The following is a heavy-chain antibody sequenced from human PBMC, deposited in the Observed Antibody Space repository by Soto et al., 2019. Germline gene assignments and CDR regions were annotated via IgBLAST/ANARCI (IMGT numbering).Heavy chain of an antibody. V-gene: IGHV1-46*01. D-gene: IGHD2-2*01. CDR2: INPGGGRT. J-gene: IGHJ3*02. Sequence: QVQLVQSGAEVTQPGASVKVSCKASGHTFTNYYFHWVRQAPGQGLEWMGIINPGGGRTSYAQKFQDRVTSTRDTSTSTVYMERGRLSSEVTAVYYCSRTGGVPAAERPFDIWGQGTMVTVSS. CDR1: GHTFTNYY. CDR3: SRTGGVPAAERPFDI.